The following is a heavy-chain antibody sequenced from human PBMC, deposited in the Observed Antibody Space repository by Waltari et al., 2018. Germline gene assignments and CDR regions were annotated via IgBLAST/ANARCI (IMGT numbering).Heavy chain of an antibody. CDR2: IKQDGSEK. V-gene: IGHV3-7*01. CDR3: AGRGSYYDSTGPMG. Sequence: EVQLVESGEGLVQPGGSLRLACAASGFTFSSYWMSWVRQAPGKGLEWVANIKQDGSEKYYVDSVKGRFTISRDNAKNSLYLQMNSLRAEDTAVYYCAGRGSYYDSTGPMGWGQGTMVTVSS. J-gene: IGHJ3*01. D-gene: IGHD3-22*01. CDR1: GFTFSSYW.